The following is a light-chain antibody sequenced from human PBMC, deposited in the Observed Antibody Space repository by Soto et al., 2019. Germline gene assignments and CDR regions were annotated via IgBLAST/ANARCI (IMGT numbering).Light chain of an antibody. Sequence: QSALTQPPSASGSPGQSVTISCTGTSSDVGAHNYVSWYQQHPGKAPKLMIYKVNKRPSGVPDRFSGSKSGNTASLTVSGLHADDEADYYCISYAGTAYVAIGGGTKVTVL. V-gene: IGLV2-8*01. CDR1: SSDVGAHNY. CDR2: KVN. J-gene: IGLJ2*01. CDR3: ISYAGTAYVA.